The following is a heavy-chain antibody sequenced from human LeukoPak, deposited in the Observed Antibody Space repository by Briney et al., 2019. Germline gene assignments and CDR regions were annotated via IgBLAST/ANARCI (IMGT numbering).Heavy chain of an antibody. D-gene: IGHD6-19*01. CDR1: GFIVSSNY. CDR3: AKGTRAVAGFDHFDY. J-gene: IGHJ4*02. V-gene: IGHV3-53*01. Sequence: GGSLRLSCAASGFIVSSNYMSWVRQAPGKGLEWVSVIYSGGATHYADSVKGRFTISRDNSKNTLFLQMNSLRAEDTAVYYCAKGTRAVAGFDHFDYWGQGTLVTVSS. CDR2: IYSGGAT.